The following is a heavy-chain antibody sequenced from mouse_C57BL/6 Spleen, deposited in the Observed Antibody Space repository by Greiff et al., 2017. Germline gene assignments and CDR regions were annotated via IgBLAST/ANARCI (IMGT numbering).Heavy chain of an antibody. CDR3: AKGDYDYDWYFDV. J-gene: IGHJ1*03. Sequence: VQLQQSGAELVKPGASVKLSCTASGFNIKDYYMHWVQQRTEQGLEWIGRIDPEDGASKYAPKFQGKATITANTSANTAYVQLSSLTSEDTAVYYWAKGDYDYDWYFDVWGTGTTVTVSS. CDR1: GFNIKDYY. D-gene: IGHD2-4*01. V-gene: IGHV14-2*01. CDR2: IDPEDGAS.